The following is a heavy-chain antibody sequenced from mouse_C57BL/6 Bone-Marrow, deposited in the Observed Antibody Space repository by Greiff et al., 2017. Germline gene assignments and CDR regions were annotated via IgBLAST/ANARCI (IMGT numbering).Heavy chain of an antibody. D-gene: IGHD1-1*01. CDR2: IYPRSGNT. V-gene: IGHV1-81*01. CDR1: GYTFTSYG. J-gene: IGHJ2*01. Sequence: QVQLKESGAELARPGASVKLSCKASGYTFTSYGISWVKQRTGQGLEWIGEIYPRSGNTYYNEKFKGKATLTADKSSSTAYMELRSLTSEDSAVYFCARGHYYGRDYWGQGTTLTVSS. CDR3: ARGHYYGRDY.